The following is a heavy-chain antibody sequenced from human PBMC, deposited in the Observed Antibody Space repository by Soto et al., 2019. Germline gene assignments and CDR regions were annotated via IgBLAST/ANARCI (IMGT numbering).Heavy chain of an antibody. CDR2: IYYSGST. J-gene: IGHJ2*01. V-gene: IGHV4-61*01. CDR3: ARLHVGAPAGTNWYFDL. D-gene: IGHD6-13*01. Sequence: QVQLQESGPGLVKPSETLSLTCTVSGGSVSSGSYYWSWIRQPPGKGLEWIGYIYYSGSTNYNPSLQRRVTIAVHTSKTQFSLKLSSATAADTAVYSCARLHVGAPAGTNWYFDLWGRGTLVTVSS. CDR1: GGSVSSGSYY.